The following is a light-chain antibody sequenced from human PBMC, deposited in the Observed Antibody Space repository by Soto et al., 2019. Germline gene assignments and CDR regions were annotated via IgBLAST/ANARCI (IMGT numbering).Light chain of an antibody. CDR2: DAS. CDR1: QHISSS. J-gene: IGKJ4*01. CDR3: QQYDNLALT. Sequence: DIQMTQSPSSLSASVGDRVTITCQASQHISSSLNWYQQKFGKAPKLLIYDASNLELGVPSRFSGSGSGTHFTFTISSLQPEDFATYYCQQYDNLALTFGGGTKVEIK. V-gene: IGKV1-33*01.